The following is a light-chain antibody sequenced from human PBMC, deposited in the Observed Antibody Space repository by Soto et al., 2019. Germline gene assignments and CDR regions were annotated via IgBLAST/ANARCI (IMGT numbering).Light chain of an antibody. J-gene: IGLJ2*01. CDR3: LLFYGGAGRV. CDR1: TGAVTSGHY. CDR2: DTR. Sequence: AVVTQEPSLTVSPGGTVTLTCDSSTGAVTSGHYPYWFQQKPGQAPRTLIYDTRNKYSWTPARFSGSLLGGKAALTLSGAQPEDEAEYYCLLFYGGAGRVFGGGTKLTVL. V-gene: IGLV7-46*01.